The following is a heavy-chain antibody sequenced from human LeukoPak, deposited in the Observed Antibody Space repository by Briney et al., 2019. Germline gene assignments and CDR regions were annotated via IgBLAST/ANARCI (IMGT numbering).Heavy chain of an antibody. V-gene: IGHV4-39*01. CDR3: TLTLRAGTGSY. CDR2: IYYSGST. J-gene: IGHJ4*02. D-gene: IGHD6-19*01. CDR1: GGSISSSSYY. Sequence: SETLSLTCTVSGGSISSSSYYWGWIRQPPGKGLEWIGSIYYSGSTYYNPSLKSRVTISVDTSKNQFPLKLSSVTAADTAVYYCTLTLRAGTGSYWGQGTLVTVSS.